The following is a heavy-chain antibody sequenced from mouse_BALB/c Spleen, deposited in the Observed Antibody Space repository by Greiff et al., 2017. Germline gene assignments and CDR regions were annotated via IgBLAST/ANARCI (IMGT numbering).Heavy chain of an antibody. D-gene: IGHD2-1*01. CDR2: INPSTGYT. CDR3: ARSRGNLEYAMDY. J-gene: IGHJ4*01. Sequence: QVQLQQSGAELAKPGASVKMSCKASGYTFTSYWMHWVKQRPGQGLEWIGYINPSTGYTEYNQKFKDKATLTADKSSSTAYMQLSSLTSEDSAVYYCARSRGNLEYAMDYWGQGTSVTVSS. CDR1: GYTFTSYW. V-gene: IGHV1-7*01.